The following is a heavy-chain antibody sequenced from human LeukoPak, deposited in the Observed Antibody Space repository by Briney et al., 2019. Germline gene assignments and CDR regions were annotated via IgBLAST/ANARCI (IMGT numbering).Heavy chain of an antibody. CDR1: GFTFSSFA. CDR2: ISYDGSNK. CDR3: AREYSDYGYYYNMEV. J-gene: IGHJ6*02. Sequence: GGPLRLSCAASGFTFSSFAIHWVRQAPGKGLEWVALISYDGSNKYYADSVKGRFTISRDDSNNTLYLQMNSLRAEDTAVYYCAREYSDYGYYYNMEVWGQGTTVTVSS. V-gene: IGHV3-30-3*01. D-gene: IGHD5-12*01.